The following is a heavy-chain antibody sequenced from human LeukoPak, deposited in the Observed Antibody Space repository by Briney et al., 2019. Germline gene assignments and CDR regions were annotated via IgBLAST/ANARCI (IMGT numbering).Heavy chain of an antibody. Sequence: SETLSLTCAVHGGSFSAYYWSWVRQPPGKGLEWIGEINHSGSTNYNPSLKSRVTISADTSRENFSLNLSSVTAADTAVYYFVMTTVTGVDYWGQGTLVTVSS. CDR2: INHSGST. CDR3: VMTTVTGVDY. CDR1: GGSFSAYY. J-gene: IGHJ4*02. D-gene: IGHD4-17*01. V-gene: IGHV4-34*01.